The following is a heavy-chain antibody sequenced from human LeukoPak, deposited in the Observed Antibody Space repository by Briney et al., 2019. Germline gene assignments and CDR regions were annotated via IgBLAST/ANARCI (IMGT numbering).Heavy chain of an antibody. V-gene: IGHV3-7*04. Sequence: GGSLRLSCAGSGFTFGSYWMSWVRQAPGKGLEWVANIKQDGSKKSYVDSVKGRFTISRDNAKNSLYLQMNSLRAEDTAIYYCTRVGYIDEGIDYWGQGTLVTVSS. D-gene: IGHD5-24*01. CDR3: TRVGYIDEGIDY. CDR2: IKQDGSKK. CDR1: GFTFGSYW. J-gene: IGHJ4*02.